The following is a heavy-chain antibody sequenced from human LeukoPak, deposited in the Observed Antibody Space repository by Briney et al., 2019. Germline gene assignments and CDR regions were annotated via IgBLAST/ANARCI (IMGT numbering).Heavy chain of an antibody. CDR3: ARQGYCSGGTCYRYFDY. D-gene: IGHD2-15*01. Sequence: SETLSLTCAVSGYSISSGYYWAWIRQPPGKGLEWIGSIYHSGDTYYNPSLESRITISVDTSKNQFSLKLNSVTAADTAVYYCARQGYCSGGTCYRYFDYWGEGTLVTVFS. V-gene: IGHV4-38-2*01. J-gene: IGHJ4*02. CDR1: GYSISSGYY. CDR2: IYHSGDT.